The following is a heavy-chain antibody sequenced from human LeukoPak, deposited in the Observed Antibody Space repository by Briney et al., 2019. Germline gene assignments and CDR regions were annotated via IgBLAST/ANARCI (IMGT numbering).Heavy chain of an antibody. D-gene: IGHD3-10*01. Sequence: ASVKVSCKASGYTFTSYDINWVRQATGQGLEWMGWMNPNSGNTGYAQKFQGRVTMTRNTSISTAYMELSSLRSEDTAVYYCATSSGSYPLVDYYYYGMDVWGQGTTVTVSS. CDR3: ATSSGSYPLVDYYYYGMDV. CDR1: GYTFTSYD. J-gene: IGHJ6*02. V-gene: IGHV1-8*01. CDR2: MNPNSGNT.